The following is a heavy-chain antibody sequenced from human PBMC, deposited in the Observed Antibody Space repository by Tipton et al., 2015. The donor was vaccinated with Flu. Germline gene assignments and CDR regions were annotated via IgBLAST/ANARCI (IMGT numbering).Heavy chain of an antibody. D-gene: IGHD3-10*01. Sequence: QLVQSGAEVKVSGESLKISCRGYYDTSFYIGWVRQRPGNGLEWMGIIYPGDLDTRYSPSFEGHVTISADRSTGTVYLQWASLQASDAGMYYCARRTQQASGGFDSWGQGTLVTVST. CDR1: YDTSFY. CDR2: IYPGDLDT. CDR3: ARRTQQASGGFDS. V-gene: IGHV5-51*01. J-gene: IGHJ5*01.